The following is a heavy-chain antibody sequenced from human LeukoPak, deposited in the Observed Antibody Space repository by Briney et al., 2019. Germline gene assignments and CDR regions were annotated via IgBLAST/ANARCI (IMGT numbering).Heavy chain of an antibody. J-gene: IGHJ4*02. Sequence: ASVKVSCKASGYTFTSYYMHWVRQAPGQGLEWMGIINPSGGSTSYAQKFQGRVTMTRDMSTSTVYMELSSLRSEDTAVHYCARDLRGISPFDYWGQGTLVTVSS. V-gene: IGHV1-46*01. D-gene: IGHD3-10*01. CDR2: INPSGGST. CDR3: ARDLRGISPFDY. CDR1: GYTFTSYY.